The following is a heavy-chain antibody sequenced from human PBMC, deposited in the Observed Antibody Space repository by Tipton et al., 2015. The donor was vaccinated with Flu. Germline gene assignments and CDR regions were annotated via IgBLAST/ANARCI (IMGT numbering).Heavy chain of an antibody. CDR2: ISIDSRSR. D-gene: IGHD1-1*01. J-gene: IGHJ3*01. Sequence: QLVQSGGALVQPGGSLRLSCAVSGFTFSSYEMNWVRQAPGKGLEWVSYISIDSRSRYYADSVKGRFTISRDYAKRSMYLQMNSLRVEDTALYYCARDPFLGTGDAFDVWGLGTMVTVSS. CDR3: ARDPFLGTGDAFDV. V-gene: IGHV3-48*03. CDR1: GFTFSSYE.